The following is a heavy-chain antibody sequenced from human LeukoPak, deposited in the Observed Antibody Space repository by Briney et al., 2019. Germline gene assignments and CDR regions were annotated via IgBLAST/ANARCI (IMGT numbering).Heavy chain of an antibody. V-gene: IGHV3-23*01. CDR2: LTSNGGDT. CDR3: AKGLSSGRMFYFGY. J-gene: IGHJ4*02. Sequence: GGSLRLSCAPSGFTLSSFGMNWVRQAPGKGLEWVSPLTSNGGDTYYADSVKGGFTISRDNSNNTLYLQMNSLRAEDTAIYYCAKGLSSGRMFYFGYWGQGTLVTVSS. D-gene: IGHD6-19*01. CDR1: GFTLSSFG.